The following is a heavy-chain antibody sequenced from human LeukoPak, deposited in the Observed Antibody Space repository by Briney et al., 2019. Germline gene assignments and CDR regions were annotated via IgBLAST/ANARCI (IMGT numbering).Heavy chain of an antibody. Sequence: PGGSLRLSCAASGFTFSSYAMSWVRQAPGKGLEWVSAISGSGGSTYYADSVKGRFTISRDNSKNTLYLQMNSQRAEDTAVYYCASGSGQWLALGYWGQGTLVTVSS. CDR1: GFTFSSYA. J-gene: IGHJ4*02. CDR3: ASGSGQWLALGY. CDR2: ISGSGGST. D-gene: IGHD6-19*01. V-gene: IGHV3-23*01.